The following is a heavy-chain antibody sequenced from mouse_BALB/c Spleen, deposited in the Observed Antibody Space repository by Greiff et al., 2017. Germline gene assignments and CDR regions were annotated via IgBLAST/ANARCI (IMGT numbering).Heavy chain of an antibody. Sequence: EVKVVESGGGLVKPGGSLKLSCAASGFTFSSYAMSWVRQTPEKRLEWVASISSGGSTYYPDSVKGRFTISRDNARNILYLQMSSLRSEDTAMYYCARGLLGGYFDVWGAGTTVTVSS. D-gene: IGHD2-10*01. V-gene: IGHV5-6-5*01. CDR1: GFTFSSYA. J-gene: IGHJ1*01. CDR3: ARGLLGGYFDV. CDR2: ISSGGST.